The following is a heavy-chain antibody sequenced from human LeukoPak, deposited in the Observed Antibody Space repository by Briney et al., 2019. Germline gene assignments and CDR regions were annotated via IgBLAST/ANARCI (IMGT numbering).Heavy chain of an antibody. CDR2: ISYDGSNK. CDR1: GFTFSSYA. CDR3: ARIPLGGQTVDY. J-gene: IGHJ4*02. Sequence: PGRSLRLSCAASGFTFSSYAMHWVRQAPGKGLEWVAVISYDGSNKYYADSVKGRFTISRDNSKNTLYLQMSSLRAEDTAVCYCARIPLGGQTVDYWGQGTLVTVSS. V-gene: IGHV3-30-3*01. D-gene: IGHD3-16*01.